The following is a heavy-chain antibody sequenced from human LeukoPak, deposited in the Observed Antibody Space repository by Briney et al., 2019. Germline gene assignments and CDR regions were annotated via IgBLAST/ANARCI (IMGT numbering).Heavy chain of an antibody. Sequence: GASVKVSCKASGGTFSSYAISWVRQAPGQGLEWMGRIIPILGIANYAQKFQGRVTITADKSTSTAYMELSSLRSEDTAVYYCARATNEGGTDYWGQGTLVTVSS. J-gene: IGHJ4*02. CDR1: GGTFSSYA. V-gene: IGHV1-69*04. CDR3: ARATNEGGTDY. CDR2: IIPILGIA. D-gene: IGHD1-26*01.